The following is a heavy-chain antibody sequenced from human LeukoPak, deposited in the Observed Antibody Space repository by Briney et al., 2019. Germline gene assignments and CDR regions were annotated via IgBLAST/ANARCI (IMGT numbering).Heavy chain of an antibody. CDR2: IKEDGSEK. V-gene: IGHV3-7*01. D-gene: IGHD1-26*01. CDR1: GFSCSGYW. CDR3: SRGVGSDY. Sequence: GGSLRLSCAASGFSCSGYWMSWVRQAPGKGLEWVANIKEDGSEKNYVDSVKGRFTISRDNAKNPLYLQMNSLRAEDTAVYYCSRGVGSDYWGQGTLVTVSS. J-gene: IGHJ4*02.